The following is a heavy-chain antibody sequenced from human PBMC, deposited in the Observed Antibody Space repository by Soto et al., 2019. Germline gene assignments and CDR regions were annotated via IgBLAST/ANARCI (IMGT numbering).Heavy chain of an antibody. CDR1: GYTFTSYD. J-gene: IGHJ4*02. CDR2: MNPNSGNT. D-gene: IGHD3-16*01. CDR3: ARERGRGGANY. Sequence: QVQLVQSGAEVKKPGASVKVSCKASGYTFTSYDINWVRQATGQGLEWMGWMNPNSGNTGYAQKFQGRVTMTRNTSIAYRERSSLRSEDTAVYYCARERGRGGANYWGQGTLVTVSS. V-gene: IGHV1-8*01.